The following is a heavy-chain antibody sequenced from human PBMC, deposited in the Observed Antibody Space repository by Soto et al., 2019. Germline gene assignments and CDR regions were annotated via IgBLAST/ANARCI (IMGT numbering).Heavy chain of an antibody. CDR1: GGTFSSYA. J-gene: IGHJ5*02. Sequence: QVQLVQSGAAVKKPGSSVKVSCKASGGTFSSYAISWVRQAPGQGLEWMGGIIPIFGTANYAQKFQGRVTITADESTSTAYMELSSLRSEDTAVYYCARDDSSGYYSNWFDPWGQGTLVTVSS. V-gene: IGHV1-69*12. D-gene: IGHD3-22*01. CDR2: IIPIFGTA. CDR3: ARDDSSGYYSNWFDP.